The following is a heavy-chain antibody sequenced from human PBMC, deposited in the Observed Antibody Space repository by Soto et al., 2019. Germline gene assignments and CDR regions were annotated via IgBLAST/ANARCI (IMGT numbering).Heavy chain of an antibody. Sequence: GGSLRLSCAASGFTFSSYAMSWVRQAPGKGLEWVSAISGSGGSTYYADSVKGRFTISRDNSKNTLYLQMNSLRAEDTAVYYCAKDPTIFGVVTSFDYWGQGTLVTVSS. J-gene: IGHJ4*02. V-gene: IGHV3-23*01. CDR1: GFTFSSYA. CDR3: AKDPTIFGVVTSFDY. CDR2: ISGSGGST. D-gene: IGHD3-3*01.